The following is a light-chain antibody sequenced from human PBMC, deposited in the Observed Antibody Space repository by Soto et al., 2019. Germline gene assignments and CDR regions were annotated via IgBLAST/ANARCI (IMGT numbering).Light chain of an antibody. CDR3: SSYTSSSTLV. CDR2: EVT. CDR1: SSDVGAYNY. V-gene: IGLV2-14*01. J-gene: IGLJ3*02. Sequence: QSVLTQPASVSGSPGQSITISCTGTSSDVGAYNYVSWYRQHPGKAPKLMIYEVTNRPSGVSNRFSGSKSGSTASLTISGLQAVDEADYYCSSYTSSSTLVFGGGTKLTVL.